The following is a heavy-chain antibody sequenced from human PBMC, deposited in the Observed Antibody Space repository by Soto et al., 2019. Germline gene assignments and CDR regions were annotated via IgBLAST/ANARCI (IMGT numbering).Heavy chain of an antibody. D-gene: IGHD3-10*01. J-gene: IGHJ3*02. CDR1: GASISTSSYY. V-gene: IGHV4-39*01. CDR3: ATGGLGTVRGVIEGDDFDI. CDR2: IYYSGST. Sequence: SDTLSPTCNFAGASISTSSYYSGWIPQPPGKGLEWIGSIYYSGSTYYNPSLKSRVTISVDTSKNQFSLKLSSVTAADTAVYYCATGGLGTVRGVIEGDDFDIWGQGTMVT.